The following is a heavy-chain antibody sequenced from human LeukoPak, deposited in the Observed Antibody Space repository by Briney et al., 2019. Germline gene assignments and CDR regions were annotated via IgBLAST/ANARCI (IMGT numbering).Heavy chain of an antibody. CDR2: VYYTGTT. J-gene: IGHJ3*01. V-gene: IGHV4-39*01. CDR1: GVSVKRSFFY. D-gene: IGHD4-17*01. Sequence: SETLSLTCSVSGVSVKRSFFYWGWIRQSPGKGLEWIGNVYYTGTTFYNPSLKSRVTISMDTSENQFSLNVTSVTAADTALYFCARRPNLPADSDDYWRFDLWGQGKLVTVSS. CDR3: ARRPNLPADSDDYWRFDL.